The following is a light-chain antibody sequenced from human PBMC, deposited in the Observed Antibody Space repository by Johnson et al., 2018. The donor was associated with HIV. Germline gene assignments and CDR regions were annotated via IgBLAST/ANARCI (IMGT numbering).Light chain of an antibody. CDR3: GTWDSSLSAGGV. CDR2: ENN. J-gene: IGLJ1*01. Sequence: QSVLTQPPSVSAAPGQKVTISCSGSSSNIGNNYVSWYQQLPGTAPKLLIYENNKRPSGIPDRFSGPKSGTSATLGIPGLQPGDEADYYCGTWDSSLSAGGVFGTGTKVTVL. V-gene: IGLV1-51*02. CDR1: SSNIGNNY.